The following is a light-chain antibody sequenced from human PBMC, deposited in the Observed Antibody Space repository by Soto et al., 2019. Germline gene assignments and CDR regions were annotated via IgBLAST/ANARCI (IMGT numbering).Light chain of an antibody. CDR2: KVS. CDR3: MQGSHWPLFT. J-gene: IGKJ3*01. Sequence: DVVMTQSPLSLPVTLGQPASISCRASQSLVYSDGNTSLSWFHQRTGQSPRRLINKVSNRDSGGPDRFSGSGSGTDFTLEISRVEAEDVGIYYCMQGSHWPLFTFGPGTKVDI. V-gene: IGKV2-30*01. CDR1: QSLVYSDGNTS.